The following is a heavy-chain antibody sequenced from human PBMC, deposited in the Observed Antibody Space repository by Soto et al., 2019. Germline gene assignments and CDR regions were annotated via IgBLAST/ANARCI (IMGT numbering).Heavy chain of an antibody. V-gene: IGHV1-69*01. Sequence: QVQLVQSGAEVKKPGSSVRVSCKTSGGTFMNYAVIWVRQAPGQGLECMGGIIPMFVTANYAQKFQGRVTITADDSTSTAYMELTSVRSEDTAVYFCARALDSVPLPDAFDIWGQGTMVTVSS. CDR3: ARALDSVPLPDAFDI. J-gene: IGHJ3*02. D-gene: IGHD1-1*01. CDR1: GGTFMNYA. CDR2: IIPMFVTA.